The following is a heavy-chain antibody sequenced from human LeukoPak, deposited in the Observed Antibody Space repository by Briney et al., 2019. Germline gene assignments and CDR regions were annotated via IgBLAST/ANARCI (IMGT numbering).Heavy chain of an antibody. CDR1: GFIVSSNY. V-gene: IGHV3-53*01. D-gene: IGHD6-13*01. Sequence: GGSLRLSCAASGFIVSSNYMSWVRQAPGKGLEWVSIIYSGGSTYYADSVKGRFTISRDNSKNTLYLQMNSLRAEDTAVYYCASNGGSSWSYYYYYYMDVWGKGTTVTVSS. CDR2: IYSGGST. J-gene: IGHJ6*03. CDR3: ASNGGSSWSYYYYYYMDV.